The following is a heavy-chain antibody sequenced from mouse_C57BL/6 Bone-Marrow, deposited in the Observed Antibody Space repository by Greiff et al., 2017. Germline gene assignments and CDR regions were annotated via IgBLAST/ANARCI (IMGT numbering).Heavy chain of an antibody. CDR2: LDPSDSYT. CDR1: GYTFTSYW. CDR3: ARGLYYRNPWFAY. Sequence: QVQLQQPGAELVMPGASVKLSCKASGYTFTSYWMHWVKQRPGQGLEWIGELDPSDSYTNYNQKFKGKSTLTVDKSSSTAYMQLSSLTSEASAVYYCARGLYYRNPWFAYWGQGTLVTVSA. V-gene: IGHV1-69*01. J-gene: IGHJ3*01. D-gene: IGHD2-1*01.